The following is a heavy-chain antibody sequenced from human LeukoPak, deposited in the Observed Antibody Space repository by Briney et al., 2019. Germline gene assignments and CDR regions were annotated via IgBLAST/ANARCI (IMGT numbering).Heavy chain of an antibody. Sequence: PGGSLRLSCAASGFTFSSYWMSWVRQAPGKGLEWVANIKQDGSEKYYVDSVKGRFTISRDNAKNSLYLQMDSLRAEDTAVYYCASVTAAPRGHYYYYYGMDVWGQGTTVTVSS. D-gene: IGHD6-13*01. CDR3: ASVTAAPRGHYYYYYGMDV. CDR2: IKQDGSEK. V-gene: IGHV3-7*01. J-gene: IGHJ6*02. CDR1: GFTFSSYW.